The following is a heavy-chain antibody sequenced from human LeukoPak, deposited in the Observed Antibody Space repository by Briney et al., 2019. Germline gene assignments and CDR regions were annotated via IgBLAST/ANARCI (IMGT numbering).Heavy chain of an antibody. J-gene: IGHJ4*02. CDR3: AKALPSISLLWFGEAILN. CDR2: SSGGGGST. D-gene: IGHD3-10*01. Sequence: PGGSLRLSCAASGFTFGSHDMIWVRQAPGKGLEWVSISSGGGGSTYYADSLRGRFTISRDNSKNTLHLQMNSLRAEDTAVYYCAKALPSISLLWFGEAILNWGQGTLVTVSS. CDR1: GFTFGSHD. V-gene: IGHV3-23*01.